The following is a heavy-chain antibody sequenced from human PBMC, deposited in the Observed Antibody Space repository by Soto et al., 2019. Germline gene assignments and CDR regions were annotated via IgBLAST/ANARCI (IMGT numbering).Heavy chain of an antibody. D-gene: IGHD3-10*02. CDR3: AREVHVHTPAFVY. V-gene: IGHV1-69*19. Sequence: QVQLVQSGAEMKKPGSSVKVSCQSSGGTFNTYAMNWVRQATGQGPEWMGDISPMFGAANYAPKFQGRVTITADESTGTSYMQLSSLTSEDTALYFCAREVHVHTPAFVYWGQGTLVTVSS. CDR1: GGTFNTYA. CDR2: ISPMFGAA. J-gene: IGHJ4*02.